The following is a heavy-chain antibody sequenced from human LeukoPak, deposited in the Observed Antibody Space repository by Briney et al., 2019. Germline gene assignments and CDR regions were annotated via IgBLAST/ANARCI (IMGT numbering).Heavy chain of an antibody. J-gene: IGHJ5*02. Sequence: SETLSLTCTVSGGSISSYYWSWIRQPPGKGLEWIGYIYYSGSTNYNPSLKSRVTKSVDTSKNQFSLKLSSVTAADTAVYYCARASSRLGWFDPWGQGTLVTVSS. D-gene: IGHD5-12*01. CDR3: ARASSRLGWFDP. V-gene: IGHV4-59*01. CDR2: IYYSGST. CDR1: GGSISSYY.